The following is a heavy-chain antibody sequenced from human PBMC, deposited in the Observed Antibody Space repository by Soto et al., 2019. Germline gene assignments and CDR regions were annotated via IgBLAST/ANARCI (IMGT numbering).Heavy chain of an antibody. CDR2: INHSGSI. CDR1: GGSFCDYY. Sequence: SETLSLTCAVYGGSFCDYYWTWIRQPPGKGLEWIGEINHSGSINYNPSLKSRVTISVDTSKNQFSLKLTSVTAADTAVYYCAQRDGGAYKYGSGTYYNPNYYFDYWGQGTLVTVSS. D-gene: IGHD3-10*01. CDR3: AQRDGGAYKYGSGTYYNPNYYFDY. V-gene: IGHV4-34*01. J-gene: IGHJ4*02.